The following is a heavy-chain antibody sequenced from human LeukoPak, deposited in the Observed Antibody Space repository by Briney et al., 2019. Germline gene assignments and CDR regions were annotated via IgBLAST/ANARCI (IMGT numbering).Heavy chain of an antibody. D-gene: IGHD3-10*01. CDR1: GGSISSYY. CDR2: IYYSGST. Sequence: SETLSLTCTVSGGSISSYYWSWIRQPPGKGLEWIGYIYYSGSTNYNPSLKSRVTISVDTSKNQFSLKLSSVTAADTAVYYCASFYYNSGYGAFDIWGQGTVVTVSS. V-gene: IGHV4-59*01. J-gene: IGHJ3*02. CDR3: ASFYYNSGYGAFDI.